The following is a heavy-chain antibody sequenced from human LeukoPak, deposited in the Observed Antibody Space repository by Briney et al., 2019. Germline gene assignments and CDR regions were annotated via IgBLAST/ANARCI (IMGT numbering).Heavy chain of an antibody. Sequence: GASVKVSCKASGYTFISYGISWVRQAPGQGLEWVGWISAYNGNTNYAQQFQGRVTMTTDTSTSTAYMEPRSLRSDDTAVYYCARGHRTAAYDSTGSDYWGQGTLVTVSS. CDR3: ARGHRTAAYDSTGSDY. V-gene: IGHV1-18*01. CDR2: ISAYNGNT. J-gene: IGHJ4*02. D-gene: IGHD3-22*01. CDR1: GYTFISYG.